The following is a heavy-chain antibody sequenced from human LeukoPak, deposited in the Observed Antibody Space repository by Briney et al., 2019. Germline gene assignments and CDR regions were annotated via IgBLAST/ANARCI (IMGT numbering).Heavy chain of an antibody. CDR3: AKDIARRDDYGDYYYFDY. J-gene: IGHJ4*02. Sequence: GGSLRLSCAASGFTFDDYAMHWARQAPGKGLEWVSGISWNSGSIGYADSVKGRFTISRDNAKNSLYLQMNSLRAEDTALYYCAKDIARRDDYGDYYYFDYWGQGTLVTVSS. D-gene: IGHD4-17*01. CDR1: GFTFDDYA. V-gene: IGHV3-9*01. CDR2: ISWNSGSI.